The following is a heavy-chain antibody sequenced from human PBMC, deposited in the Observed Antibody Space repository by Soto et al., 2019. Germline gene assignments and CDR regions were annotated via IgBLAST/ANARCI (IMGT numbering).Heavy chain of an antibody. CDR1: GFTFSSYS. J-gene: IGHJ4*02. CDR3: ARHRGLVVPAAEEF. D-gene: IGHD2-2*01. CDR2: ISSSDSYI. V-gene: IGHV3-21*01. Sequence: EVQLVESGGGLVRPGGSLRLSCVVSGFTFSSYSMDWVRQAPGKGLEWVSSISSSDSYIHYADSVQGRFTISRDNAKNSLNLQMKSLRVEDTAVYYCARHRGLVVPAAEEFWGQGTLVTVSS.